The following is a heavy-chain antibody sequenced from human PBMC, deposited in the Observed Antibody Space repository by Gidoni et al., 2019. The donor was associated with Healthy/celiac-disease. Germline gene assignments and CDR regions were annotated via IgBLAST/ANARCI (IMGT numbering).Heavy chain of an antibody. Sequence: QVQLVQSGAEVKKPGASVKVSCKASGYTFTSYAMHWVRQAPGQRLEWMGWINAGNGNTKYSQKFQGRVTITRDTSASTAYMELSSLRSEDTAVYYCARVADILTGDYHFDYWGQGTLVTVSS. J-gene: IGHJ4*02. V-gene: IGHV1-3*01. D-gene: IGHD3-9*01. CDR2: INAGNGNT. CDR3: ARVADILTGDYHFDY. CDR1: GYTFTSYA.